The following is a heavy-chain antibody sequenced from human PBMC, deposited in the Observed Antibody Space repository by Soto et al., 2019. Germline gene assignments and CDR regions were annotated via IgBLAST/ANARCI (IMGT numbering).Heavy chain of an antibody. CDR3: ARVSHSGYDLPDGNDYYYYMEV. Sequence: ASVKVSCKASGGTFSSYTLSWVRQAPGQGLEWMGRITPILGIANYAQKFQGRVTITADKSTSTAYMELSSLRSEDTAAYYCARVSHSGYDLPDGNDYYYYMEVWGKGTTVTVSS. D-gene: IGHD5-12*01. J-gene: IGHJ6*03. V-gene: IGHV1-69*02. CDR1: GGTFSSYT. CDR2: ITPILGIA.